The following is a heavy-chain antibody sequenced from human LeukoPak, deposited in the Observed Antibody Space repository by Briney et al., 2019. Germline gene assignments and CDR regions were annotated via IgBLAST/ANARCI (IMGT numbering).Heavy chain of an antibody. D-gene: IGHD3-16*01. Sequence: GGSLRLSCAGSGFIFSRSSMTWVRQSPGKGLEWVATINPDGSMKWYLDSVNGRFTISRDNTDNAVFLQMNSLRVEDMAVYYCAKLLGDVTTLDYWGQGILVTVSS. CDR3: AKLLGDVTTLDY. CDR2: INPDGSMK. CDR1: GFIFSRSS. V-gene: IGHV3-7*01. J-gene: IGHJ4*02.